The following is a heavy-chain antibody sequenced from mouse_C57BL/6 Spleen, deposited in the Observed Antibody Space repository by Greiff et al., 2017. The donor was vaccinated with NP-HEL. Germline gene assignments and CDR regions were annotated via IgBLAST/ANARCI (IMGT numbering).Heavy chain of an antibody. J-gene: IGHJ3*01. Sequence: VQLQQPGTELVKPGASVKLSCKASGYTFTSYWMHWVKQRPGQGLEWIGNIIPSNGGTNYNEKFKSKATLTVDKSSSTAYMQLSSLTSEDSAVYYCARSPYDYAWFAYWGQGTLVTVSA. V-gene: IGHV1-53*01. CDR3: ARSPYDYAWFAY. D-gene: IGHD2-4*01. CDR2: IIPSNGGT. CDR1: GYTFTSYW.